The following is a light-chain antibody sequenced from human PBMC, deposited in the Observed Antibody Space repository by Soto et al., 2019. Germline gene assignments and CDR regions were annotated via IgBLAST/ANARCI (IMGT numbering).Light chain of an antibody. V-gene: IGKV3-20*01. CDR3: QQYGSSPST. J-gene: IGKJ1*01. CDR1: QTVTSNY. Sequence: EIVLTQSPGTLSLSPGERATLSCRASQTVTSNYLAWYQRKPGQAPRLLIYGASSRATGIPDRFSGSGSGTDFTLTITSLEPEDFAVYFCQQYGSSPSTFGQGTKVDIK. CDR2: GAS.